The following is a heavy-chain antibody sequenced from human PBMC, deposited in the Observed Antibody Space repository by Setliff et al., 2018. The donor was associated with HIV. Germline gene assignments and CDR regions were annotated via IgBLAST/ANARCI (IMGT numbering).Heavy chain of an antibody. J-gene: IGHJ4*02. CDR2: ILSTGERT. CDR1: GFTFSSYW. V-gene: IGHV3-23*01. Sequence: GGSLRLSCAASGFTFSSYWMSWVRQAPGEGLEWVSAILSTGERTFYADSVKGRVTISRDNSKNTVYLQMNSLRAEDTAEYYCAKELAASGLGYFDSWGRGILVTVSS. D-gene: IGHD3-22*01. CDR3: AKELAASGLGYFDS.